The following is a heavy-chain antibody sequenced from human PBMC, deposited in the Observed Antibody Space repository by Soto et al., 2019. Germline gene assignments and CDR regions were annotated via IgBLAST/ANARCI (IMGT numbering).Heavy chain of an antibody. CDR3: AASIFYYGMDV. Sequence: VESLKISCKGSGYTFSNYWICCFRQMPGKGLEWMGIIYPGDSDTKYNPSFQGQVTISADKSTTTTYLRWTSLKASDTAIYYCAASIFYYGMDVWGQGTTVTVSS. V-gene: IGHV5-51*01. CDR1: GYTFSNYW. CDR2: IYPGDSDT. J-gene: IGHJ6*02.